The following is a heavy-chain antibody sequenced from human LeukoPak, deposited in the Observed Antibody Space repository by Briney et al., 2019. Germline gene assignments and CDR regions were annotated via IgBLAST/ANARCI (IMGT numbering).Heavy chain of an antibody. Sequence: GGSLRLSCAASGFTFSSYWMSWVRQAPGKGLEWVANIKQDGSEKYYVDSVKGRFTISRDNAKNSLYLQMNSLRAEDTAVYYCARVDRDYSNYVPAFDYWGQGTLVTVSS. CDR3: ARVDRDYSNYVPAFDY. J-gene: IGHJ4*02. CDR2: IKQDGSEK. V-gene: IGHV3-7*01. CDR1: GFTFSSYW. D-gene: IGHD4-11*01.